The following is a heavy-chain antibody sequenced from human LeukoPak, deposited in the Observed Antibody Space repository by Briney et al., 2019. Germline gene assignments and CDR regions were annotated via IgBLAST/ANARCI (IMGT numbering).Heavy chain of an antibody. D-gene: IGHD5-18*01. V-gene: IGHV4-61*01. CDR2: ILYSDIT. J-gene: IGHJ5*02. Sequence: PSETLSLTCTVSGGSLGSGSYYWSWIRQSPGKGLEWIGHILYSDITNYNPSLKSRVTMSVDTSKNQFSLRLTSVTAADTAVYYCAAMAVNWFDPWGQGTLVIVSS. CDR3: AAMAVNWFDP. CDR1: GGSLGSGSYY.